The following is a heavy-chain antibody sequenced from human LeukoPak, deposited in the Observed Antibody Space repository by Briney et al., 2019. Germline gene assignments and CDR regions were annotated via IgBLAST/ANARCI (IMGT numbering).Heavy chain of an antibody. J-gene: IGHJ4*02. CDR3: ARKGRYCSSTNCPFDY. CDR1: GFSFTSYW. Sequence: GESLKISCEGFGFSFTSYWIGWGRQLPEKGLEWMGLVHPGDSDTKYSPSFEGQGTISADMSITTSCLQWSSLSPSDTAMYYCARKGRYCSSTNCPFDYWGQGTLVTVSS. D-gene: IGHD2-2*01. CDR2: VHPGDSDT. V-gene: IGHV5-51*01.